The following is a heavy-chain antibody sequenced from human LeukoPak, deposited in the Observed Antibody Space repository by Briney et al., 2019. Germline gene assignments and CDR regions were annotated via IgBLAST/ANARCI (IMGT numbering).Heavy chain of an antibody. V-gene: IGHV1-2*02. J-gene: IGHJ4*02. CDR2: MHPGNGNT. CDR1: GYRFISNY. Sequence: GASVKVSCKASGYRFISNYIQWVRQAPGLGPAWMGWMHPGNGNTRYAEKFQGRVTMTRDTPINTAYMDLSSLRSDDTAVYYCAREGSYCVGGDCYSFDFWGQGTLITVSS. CDR3: AREGSYCVGGDCYSFDF. D-gene: IGHD2-21*02.